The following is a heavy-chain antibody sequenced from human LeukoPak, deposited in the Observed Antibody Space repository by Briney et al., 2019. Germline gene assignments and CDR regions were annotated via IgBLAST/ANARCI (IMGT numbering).Heavy chain of an antibody. CDR2: VSDNGVST. Sequence: PGGSLRLSCSASGFTFSSSAMHWVRQAPGQGLEYISAVSDNGVSTYYVDSVKGRFTVSRDNSKNTLYLHLSSLRAEDTAVYYCVLSPYGEYVGVDYWGQGTLVTVSS. CDR3: VLSPYGEYVGVDY. V-gene: IGHV3-64D*06. D-gene: IGHD3-16*01. CDR1: GFTFSSSA. J-gene: IGHJ4*02.